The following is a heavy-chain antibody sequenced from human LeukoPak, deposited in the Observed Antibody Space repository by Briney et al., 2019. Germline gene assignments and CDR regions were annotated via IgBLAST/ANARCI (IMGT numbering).Heavy chain of an antibody. CDR2: ISSSGSYT. Sequence: GGSLRLSCTASGFTFSTYSMTWVRQAPGRGLEWVSSISSSGSYTYSADSVQGRFTISRDNARNSLFLQMDSLRAEDTAVYYCARASAVRKYSDYWGQGTLVTVSS. V-gene: IGHV3-21*01. D-gene: IGHD6-6*01. CDR3: ARASAVRKYSDY. J-gene: IGHJ4*02. CDR1: GFTFSTYS.